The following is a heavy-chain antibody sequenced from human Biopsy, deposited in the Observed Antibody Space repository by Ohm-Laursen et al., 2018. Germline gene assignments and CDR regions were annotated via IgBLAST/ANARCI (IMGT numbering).Heavy chain of an antibody. D-gene: IGHD1-26*01. Sequence: SSVKVSCKASGGTFTNYAISWVRQAPGRGLEWMGGIIPIFGTANYAQKFQGRVTITADESTSTAYMELSSLRSDDTAVYYCARDALGGGSYRFFYWGRGSLVTVSS. CDR1: GGTFTNYA. CDR2: IIPIFGTA. J-gene: IGHJ4*02. CDR3: ARDALGGGSYRFFY. V-gene: IGHV1-69*01.